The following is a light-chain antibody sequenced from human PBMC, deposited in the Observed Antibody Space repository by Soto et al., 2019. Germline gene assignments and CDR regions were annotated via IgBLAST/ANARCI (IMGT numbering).Light chain of an antibody. V-gene: IGKV3-15*01. J-gene: IGKJ5*01. CDR2: GAS. CDR1: QSVSSN. Sequence: EIVMTQSPATLPVAPGERATLSCRASQSVSSNLAWYQQKPGQAPRLLIYGASTRATGIPARFSGGGSGTEFTLTISSLQSEDFAVYYCQQFNNWPITFGQGTRLEIK. CDR3: QQFNNWPIT.